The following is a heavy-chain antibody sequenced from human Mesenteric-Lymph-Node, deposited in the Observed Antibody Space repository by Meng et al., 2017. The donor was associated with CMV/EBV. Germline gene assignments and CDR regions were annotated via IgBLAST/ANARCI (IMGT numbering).Heavy chain of an antibody. CDR2: IYYSGST. CDR3: ARDIPYYYGSAAFDS. V-gene: IGHV4-39*07. Sequence: GSISSSSYYWGWIRQPPGKGLEWIGSIYYSGSTYYNPSLKSRVTISVDTSKNQFSLKLTSLTAADTAVYYCARDIPYYYGSAAFDSWGRGTLVTVSS. D-gene: IGHD3-10*01. J-gene: IGHJ4*02. CDR1: GSISSSSYY.